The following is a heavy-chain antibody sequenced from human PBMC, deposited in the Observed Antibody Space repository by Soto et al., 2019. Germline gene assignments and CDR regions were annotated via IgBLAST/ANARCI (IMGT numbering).Heavy chain of an antibody. CDR1: GYSFTDYH. CDR2: INPKSGGT. V-gene: IGHV1-2*04. Sequence: ASVKVSCKASGYSFTDYHIHWVRQAPGQGLEWLGRINPKSGGTSTAQKFQGWVTMTTDTSISTASMGLTRLTSDDTAIYYCARGDSTDCSNGVCSFFYNHDMDVWGQGTTVTVSS. CDR3: ARGDSTDCSNGVCSFFYNHDMDV. D-gene: IGHD2-8*01. J-gene: IGHJ6*02.